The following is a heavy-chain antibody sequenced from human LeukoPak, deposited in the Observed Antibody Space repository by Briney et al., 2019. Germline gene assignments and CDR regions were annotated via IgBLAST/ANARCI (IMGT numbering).Heavy chain of an antibody. D-gene: IGHD3-22*01. CDR1: GYTFTGYY. CDR2: INPSSGGT. Sequence: ASVKVSCKASGYTFTGYYMHWVRQAPGQGLEWMGWINPSSGGTNYAQKFQGWVTMTRDTSISTAYMELSRLRSDDTAVYYCARDRGGSSGYYSHDAFDIWGQGTMVTVSS. V-gene: IGHV1-2*04. J-gene: IGHJ3*02. CDR3: ARDRGGSSGYYSHDAFDI.